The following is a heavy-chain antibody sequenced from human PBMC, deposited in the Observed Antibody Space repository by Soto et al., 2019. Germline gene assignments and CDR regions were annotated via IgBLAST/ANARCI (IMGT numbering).Heavy chain of an antibody. D-gene: IGHD2-21*02. V-gene: IGHV4-39*01. J-gene: IGHJ5*02. Sequence: SETLSLTCSVSGGSISSSSYFWGWIRQPPGKGLEWIGSIYYSGSTYYEPSLKSRVTVSVDTSKNQFSLKLSSVTAADTAVYYCARHPSDFWFDPWGQGTLVTVSS. CDR1: GGSISSSSYF. CDR3: ARHPSDFWFDP. CDR2: IYYSGST.